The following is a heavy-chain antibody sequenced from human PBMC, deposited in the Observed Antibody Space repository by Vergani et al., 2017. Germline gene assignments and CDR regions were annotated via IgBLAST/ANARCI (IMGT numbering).Heavy chain of an antibody. V-gene: IGHV3-9*02. D-gene: IGHD6-6*01. CDR1: GFTSAGYA. J-gene: IGHJ5*02. Sequence: EVQLEESGGGLVLPGRSLILSCVASGFTSAGYAMHWVRHAPGKGLEWVSGISWNSNSIGYADSVKGRFTISRDNAKNSLYLQMNSLRAEDTALYYCAKDLSTSSGGCWFDPWGQGTLVTVSS. CDR3: AKDLSTSSGGCWFDP. CDR2: ISWNSNSI.